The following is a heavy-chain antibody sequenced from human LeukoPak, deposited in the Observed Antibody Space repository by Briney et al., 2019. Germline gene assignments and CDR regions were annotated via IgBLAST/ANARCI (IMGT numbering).Heavy chain of an antibody. CDR1: GLTFSSYA. J-gene: IGHJ4*02. Sequence: PGRSLRLSCAASGLTFSSYAMHWVRQAPGKGLEWVAVILHDGSNKQYADSVKGRFTISRDNSKNTLYLQMNSLRAEDTAVYYCATLSGDSHGYDYWGQGTLVTVSS. CDR2: ILHDGSNK. D-gene: IGHD5-18*01. V-gene: IGHV3-30*03. CDR3: ATLSGDSHGYDY.